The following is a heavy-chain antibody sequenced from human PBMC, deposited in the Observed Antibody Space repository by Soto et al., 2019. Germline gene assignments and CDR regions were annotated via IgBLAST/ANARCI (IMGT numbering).Heavy chain of an antibody. CDR3: AKGGDYDFWSGYYTSPNYYYYGMDV. Sequence: TGGSLRLSCAASGFTFSSYGMHWVRQAPGKGLEWVAVISYDGSNKYYADSVKGRFTISRDNSKNTLYLQMNSLRAEDTAVYYCAKGGDYDFWSGYYTSPNYYYYGMDVWGQGTTVTVSS. J-gene: IGHJ6*02. CDR1: GFTFSSYG. V-gene: IGHV3-30*18. D-gene: IGHD3-3*01. CDR2: ISYDGSNK.